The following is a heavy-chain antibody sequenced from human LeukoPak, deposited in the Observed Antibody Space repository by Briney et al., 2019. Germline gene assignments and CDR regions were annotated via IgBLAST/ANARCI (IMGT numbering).Heavy chain of an antibody. CDR3: ARAYYDFWSGYPLDY. D-gene: IGHD3-3*01. V-gene: IGHV4-59*11. Sequence: PSETLSLTCAVYGGSFSGHYWSWIRQPPGKGLEWIGYIYYSGSTNYNPSLKSRVTISVDTSKNQFSLKLSSVTAADTAVYYCARAYYDFWSGYPLDYWGQGTLVTVSS. CDR1: GGSFSGHY. CDR2: IYYSGST. J-gene: IGHJ4*02.